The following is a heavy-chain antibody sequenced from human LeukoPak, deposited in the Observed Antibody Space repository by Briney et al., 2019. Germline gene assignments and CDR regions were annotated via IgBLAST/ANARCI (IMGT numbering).Heavy chain of an antibody. D-gene: IGHD3-16*02. Sequence: PSETLSLTCAVYGGSFSGYYRSWIRQPPGKGLEWIGEINHSGSTNYNPSLKSRVTISVDTSKNQFSLKLSSVTAADTAVYYCARDTYYDYVWGSYRYTSYYFDYWGQGTLVTVSS. CDR3: ARDTYYDYVWGSYRYTSYYFDY. CDR2: INHSGST. V-gene: IGHV4-34*01. J-gene: IGHJ4*02. CDR1: GGSFSGYY.